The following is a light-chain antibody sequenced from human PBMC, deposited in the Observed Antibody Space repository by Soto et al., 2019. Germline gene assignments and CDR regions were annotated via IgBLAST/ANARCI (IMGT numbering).Light chain of an antibody. J-gene: IGLJ2*01. CDR2: EDN. V-gene: IGLV6-57*01. Sequence: NFMLTQPHSVSESPGKTVTISCTRSSGNIASNYVQWYQQRPGSPPTTVIYEDNQRPSGVPDRFSGSIDSSSNSAALTISGLRTEDEADYYCQSYDASNQVFGGGTKLTVL. CDR3: QSYDASNQV. CDR1: SGNIASNY.